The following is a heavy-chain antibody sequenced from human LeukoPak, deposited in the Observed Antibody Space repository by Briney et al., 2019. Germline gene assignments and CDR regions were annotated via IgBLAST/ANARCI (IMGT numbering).Heavy chain of an antibody. J-gene: IGHJ4*02. Sequence: GASVKVSCKASGYTFTSYGISWVRQAPGQGLEWMGWISAYNGNTNYAQKLQGRVTMTTDTSTSIAYMELRSLRSDDTAVYYCARDRPSEAVAGTTDYWGQGTLVTVSS. CDR1: GYTFTSYG. CDR3: ARDRPSEAVAGTTDY. V-gene: IGHV1-18*04. D-gene: IGHD6-19*01. CDR2: ISAYNGNT.